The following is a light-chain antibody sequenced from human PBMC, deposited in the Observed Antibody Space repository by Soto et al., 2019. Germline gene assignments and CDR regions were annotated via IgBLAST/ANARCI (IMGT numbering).Light chain of an antibody. CDR2: AAS. CDR1: QSISSY. CDR3: QQSYSIPCT. Sequence: DIQMTQSPSSLSASVGDRVTITCRASQSISSYLNLYQQKPGKAPKLLIYAASSLASGVPSRFSGSGSGTDFILTISSLRPEDFATYYCQQSYSIPCTFGQGTDVESK. J-gene: IGKJ1*01. V-gene: IGKV1-39*01.